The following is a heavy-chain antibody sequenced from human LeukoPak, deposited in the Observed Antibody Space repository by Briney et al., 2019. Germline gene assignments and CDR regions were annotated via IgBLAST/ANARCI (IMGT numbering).Heavy chain of an antibody. J-gene: IGHJ4*02. CDR2: IKQDGSEK. Sequence: GGSLRLSCAASGFTFSSYAMSWVRQAPGKGLEWVANIKQDGSEKYYVDSVKGRFTISRGNAKNSLYLQMNSLRAEDTAVYYCARDRPDYYDSSGYSDYWGQGTLVTVSS. V-gene: IGHV3-7*01. D-gene: IGHD3-22*01. CDR1: GFTFSSYA. CDR3: ARDRPDYYDSSGYSDY.